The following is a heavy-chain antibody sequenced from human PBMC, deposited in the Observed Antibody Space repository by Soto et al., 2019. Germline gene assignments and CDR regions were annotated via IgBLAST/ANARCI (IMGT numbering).Heavy chain of an antibody. CDR3: ARAGYYDFWSGYPGTFDI. Sequence: ASETLSLTCTVSGGSISSYYWSWIRQPPGKGLEWTGYIYYSGSTNYNPSLKSRVTISVDTSKNQFSLKLSSVTAADTAVYYCARAGYYDFWSGYPGTFDIWGQGTMVTVSS. CDR1: GGSISSYY. V-gene: IGHV4-59*01. CDR2: IYYSGST. J-gene: IGHJ3*02. D-gene: IGHD3-3*01.